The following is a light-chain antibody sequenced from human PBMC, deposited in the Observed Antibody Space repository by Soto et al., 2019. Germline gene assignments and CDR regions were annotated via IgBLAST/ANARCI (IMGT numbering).Light chain of an antibody. CDR2: DAS. J-gene: IGKJ1*01. Sequence: DIQMTQSTSTLSASIGDRVTITCRASQSIGRWLAWYQQKPGKAPNLLIYDASSLQSGVPSRFSGSGSGTEFTLTISSLQPDDFATYSCQQYNSYSLTFGQGTKVDIK. CDR1: QSIGRW. V-gene: IGKV1-5*01. CDR3: QQYNSYSLT.